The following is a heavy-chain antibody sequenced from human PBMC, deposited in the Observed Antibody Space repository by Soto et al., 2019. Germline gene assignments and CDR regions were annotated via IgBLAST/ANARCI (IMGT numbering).Heavy chain of an antibody. J-gene: IGHJ6*02. CDR3: ARDKELTDPLYGYYYYGMDV. D-gene: IGHD2-2*02. Sequence: PSETLSLTCTVSGGSISSGGYYWSWIRQHPGKGLEWIGYIYYSGSTYYNPSLKSRVNISVDTSKNQFSLKLSSVTAADTAVYYCARDKELTDPLYGYYYYGMDVWGQGTTVTVSS. V-gene: IGHV4-31*03. CDR1: GGSISSGGYY. CDR2: IYYSGST.